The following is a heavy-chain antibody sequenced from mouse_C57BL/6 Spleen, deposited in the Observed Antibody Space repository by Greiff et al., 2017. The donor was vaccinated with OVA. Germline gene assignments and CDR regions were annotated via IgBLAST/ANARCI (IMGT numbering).Heavy chain of an antibody. J-gene: IGHJ4*01. CDR1: GYSITSDY. V-gene: IGHV3-8*01. D-gene: IGHD1-1*01. CDR3: GRLDGSSYNYAMDY. CDR2: ISYSGST. Sequence: VMLVESGPGLAKPSQTLSLTCSVTGYSITSDYWNWIRKFPGNKLEYMGYISYSGSTYYNPSLKSRISITRDTSKNQYYLQLNSVTTEDTATYYCGRLDGSSYNYAMDYWGQGTSFTVSS.